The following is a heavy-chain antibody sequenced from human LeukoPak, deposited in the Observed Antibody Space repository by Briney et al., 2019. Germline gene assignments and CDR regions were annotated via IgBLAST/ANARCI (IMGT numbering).Heavy chain of an antibody. CDR2: IFPADSDT. V-gene: IGHV5-51*01. CDR3: ARARGTYANDAFDI. CDR1: GYSFTNYW. D-gene: IGHD1-26*01. J-gene: IGHJ3*02. Sequence: GESLKISCKGSGYSFTNYWIGWVRQMPGKGLEWMGIIFPADSDTRYSPSFQGQVTISADKSISTAHLHWSSLRSSDTAMYYCARARGTYANDAFDIWGQGTMVTVSP.